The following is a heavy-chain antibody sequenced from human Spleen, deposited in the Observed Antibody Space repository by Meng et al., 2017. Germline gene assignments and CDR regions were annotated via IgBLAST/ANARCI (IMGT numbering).Heavy chain of an antibody. CDR1: GNIFTAHY. V-gene: IGHV1-2*06. CDR2: INPNSGGT. CDR3: ARPTDIVPTDRVGRRAFDM. Sequence: VQVGRSGAEGKKPGASGKVSCQASGNIFTAHYVHWVRQAPGEGLEWMGRINPNSGGTNYAQKFQGRVTMTRDTSISTVYMELSGLRSDDTAVYYCARPTDIVPTDRVGRRAFDMWGQGTMVTVSS. J-gene: IGHJ3*02. D-gene: IGHD5-12*01.